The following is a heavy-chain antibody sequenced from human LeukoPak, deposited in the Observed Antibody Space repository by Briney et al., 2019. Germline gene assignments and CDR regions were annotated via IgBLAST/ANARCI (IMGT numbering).Heavy chain of an antibody. CDR2: IQQDGTEK. V-gene: IGHV3-7*01. CDR3: ARFGYSHGYGWGGGYYYYYMDV. J-gene: IGHJ6*03. CDR1: GFTFSNYW. Sequence: GGSLRLSCVVSGFTFSNYWMTWVRQAPGKGLEWVANIQQDGTEKYYVDSAKGRFTIFRDNAKNSVYLQMNSLRAEDTAVYYCARFGYSHGYGWGGGYYYYYMDVWGKGTTVTVSS. D-gene: IGHD5-18*01.